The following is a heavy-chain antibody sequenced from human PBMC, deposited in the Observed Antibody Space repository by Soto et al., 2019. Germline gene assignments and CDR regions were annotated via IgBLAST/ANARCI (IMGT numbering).Heavy chain of an antibody. V-gene: IGHV4-59*01. CDR1: GGSISSYY. D-gene: IGHD2-15*01. CDR3: ARVRSDIGGGGSQLNWFDP. CDR2: IYYSGST. Sequence: SETLSLTCTVSGGSISSYYWSWIRQPPGKGLEWVGYIYYSGSTNYNPSLKRRVTISVDTSKNQFSLKLSSVTAADTAVYYCARVRSDIGGGGSQLNWFDPWGQGTLVTVSS. J-gene: IGHJ5*02.